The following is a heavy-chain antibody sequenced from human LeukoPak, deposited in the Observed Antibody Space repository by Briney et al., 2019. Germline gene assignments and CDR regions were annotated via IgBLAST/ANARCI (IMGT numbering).Heavy chain of an antibody. Sequence: GGSLRLSCAASGFTFSSYGMHWVRQAPGKGLEWVAVISYDGSNKYYADSVKGRFTISRDNSKNTLYLQMNSLRAEDTAVYYCAKERYYYGSGSSDYWGQGTLVTGSS. D-gene: IGHD3-10*01. J-gene: IGHJ4*02. CDR1: GFTFSSYG. CDR3: AKERYYYGSGSSDY. CDR2: ISYDGSNK. V-gene: IGHV3-30*18.